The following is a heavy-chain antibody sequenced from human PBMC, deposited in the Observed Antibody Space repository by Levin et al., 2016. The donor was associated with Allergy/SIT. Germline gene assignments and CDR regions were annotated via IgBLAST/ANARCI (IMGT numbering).Heavy chain of an antibody. D-gene: IGHD6-13*01. CDR3: ASLKPSSIAAAGHEQPNDY. J-gene: IGHJ4*02. Sequence: SETLSLTCAVYGGSFSGYYWSWIRQPPGKGLEWIGEINHSGSTNYNPSLKSRVTISVDTSKNQFSLKLSSVTAADTAVYYCASLKPSSIAAAGHEQPNDYWGQGTLVTVSS. CDR1: GGSFSGYY. CDR2: INHSGST. V-gene: IGHV4-34*01.